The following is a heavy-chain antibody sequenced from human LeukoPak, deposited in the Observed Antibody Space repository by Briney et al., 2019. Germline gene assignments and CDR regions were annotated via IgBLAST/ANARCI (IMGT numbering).Heavy chain of an antibody. CDR2: VHYSGTT. D-gene: IGHD1-1*01. CDR1: GVSISSGGKY. J-gene: IGHJ4*02. V-gene: IGHV4-30-4*01. CDR3: ARDWQLVD. Sequence: SETLSLTCTVSGVSISSGGKYWSWIRQPLGKGLEWIGNVHYSGTTSYNSSLTSRLSMSVDRSKNQFSLRLSSVTAADTAVYYCARDWQLVDWGQGTLVTVSS.